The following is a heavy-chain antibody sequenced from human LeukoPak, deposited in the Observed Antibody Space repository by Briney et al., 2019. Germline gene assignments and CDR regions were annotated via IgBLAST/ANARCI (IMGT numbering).Heavy chain of an antibody. CDR1: GFTFSNYG. CDR3: ARMAFMDRAYLGFDY. CDR2: ISYHGSDN. D-gene: IGHD3-10*01. J-gene: IGHJ4*02. Sequence: PGRSLRLSCEASGFTFSNYGMHWVRQAPGKGREWLAVISYHGSDNYFADPVKGRFTISRDNSKNTVYLQMNSLRAEDTAVYYCARMAFMDRAYLGFDYWGQGTLVTVSS. V-gene: IGHV3-30*03.